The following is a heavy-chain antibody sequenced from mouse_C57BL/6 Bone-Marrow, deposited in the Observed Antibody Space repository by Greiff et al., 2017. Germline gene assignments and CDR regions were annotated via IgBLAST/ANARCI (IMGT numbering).Heavy chain of an antibody. CDR1: GYTFTSYD. J-gene: IGHJ1*03. V-gene: IGHV1-85*01. CDR2: IYPRDGST. D-gene: IGHD1-1*01. CDR3: ARDYGSSYWYFDV. Sequence: QVQLQQSGPELVKPGASVKLSCKASGYTFTSYDINWVKQRPGQGLAWLGWIYPRDGSTKYNEKLKGKATLSVDTSTSTAYMELHSLTSEDSAVYVCARDYGSSYWYFDVWGTGTTVTVSS.